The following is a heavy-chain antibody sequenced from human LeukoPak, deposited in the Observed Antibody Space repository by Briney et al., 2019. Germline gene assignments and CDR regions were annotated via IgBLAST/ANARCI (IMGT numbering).Heavy chain of an antibody. J-gene: IGHJ3*02. CDR3: ARSVRGYYYGSGSHFDI. Sequence: PGGSLRPSCAASGFTFSSYAMSWVRQAPGKGLEWVSAISGSGGSTYYADSVKGRFTISRDNSKNTLYLQMNSLRAEDTAVYYCARSVRGYYYGSGSHFDIWGQGTMVTVSS. CDR1: GFTFSSYA. CDR2: ISGSGGST. D-gene: IGHD3-10*01. V-gene: IGHV3-23*01.